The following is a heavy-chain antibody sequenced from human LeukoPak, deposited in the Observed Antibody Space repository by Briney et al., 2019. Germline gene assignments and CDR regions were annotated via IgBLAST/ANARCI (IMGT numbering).Heavy chain of an antibody. V-gene: IGHV3-21*01. D-gene: IGHD2-21*02. CDR2: ISSSSSYI. J-gene: IGHJ2*01. CDR1: GFTFSIYS. Sequence: GGSLRLSCAASGFTFSIYSMNWVRQAPGKGLEGVSSISSSSSYIYYADSVKGRFTISRDNAKNSLYLQMNSLRAEDTAVYYCARGPPSAYCGDDCYWYFDLWGRGTLVTVSS. CDR3: ARGPPSAYCGDDCYWYFDL.